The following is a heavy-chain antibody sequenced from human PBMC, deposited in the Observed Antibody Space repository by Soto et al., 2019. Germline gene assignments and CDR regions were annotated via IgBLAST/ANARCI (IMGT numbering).Heavy chain of an antibody. CDR3: ASNLRYFDWSYQAFDI. J-gene: IGHJ3*02. V-gene: IGHV4-59*08. D-gene: IGHD3-9*01. CDR2: IYYSGST. Sequence: NPSETLSLTCTVSGGSISSYYWSWIRQPPGKGLEWIGYIYYSGSTNYNPSLKSRVTISVDTSKNQFSLKLSSVTAADTAVYYCASNLRYFDWSYQAFDIWGQGTMVTVSS. CDR1: GGSISSYY.